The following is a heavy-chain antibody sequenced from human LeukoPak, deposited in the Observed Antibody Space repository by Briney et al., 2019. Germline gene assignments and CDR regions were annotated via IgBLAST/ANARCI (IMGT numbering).Heavy chain of an antibody. D-gene: IGHD3-16*01. CDR2: IYSGGSR. CDR3: ARGTYRFDY. J-gene: IGHJ4*02. V-gene: IGHV3-53*01. CDR1: GFTITSNY. Sequence: GGSLRLSCAASGFTITSNYMSWVRQAPGKGLEWVSVIYSGGSRYHADSVKGRFTISRDNSKNTLYLQMNSLRAEDTAVYYCARGTYRFDYWGQGTLVTVSS.